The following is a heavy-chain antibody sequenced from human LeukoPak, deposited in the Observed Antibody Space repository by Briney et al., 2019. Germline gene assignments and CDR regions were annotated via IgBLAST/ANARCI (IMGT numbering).Heavy chain of an antibody. J-gene: IGHJ4*02. Sequence: SETLSLTCTVSGGSISSSSYYWGWIRQPPGKGLEWIGSIYYSGSTNHNPSLKSRVTMSLDTSKNQFSLNLRSVSAADTAVYFCARRGGPTGAELDYWGQGTLVTVSS. CDR3: ARRGGPTGAELDY. CDR1: GGSISSSSYY. CDR2: IYYSGST. D-gene: IGHD7-27*01. V-gene: IGHV4-39*07.